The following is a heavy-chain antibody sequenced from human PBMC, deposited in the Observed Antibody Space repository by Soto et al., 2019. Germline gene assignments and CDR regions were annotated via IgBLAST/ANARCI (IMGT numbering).Heavy chain of an antibody. D-gene: IGHD6-13*01. Sequence: ASVKVSCKASGGTFSSYAISWVRQAPGQRLEWMGWINAGNGNTKYSQKFQGRVTITRDTSASTAYMELSSLRSEDTAVYYCASTGRIAAAPYFDYWGQGTLVTVSS. CDR1: GGTFSSYA. CDR2: INAGNGNT. J-gene: IGHJ4*02. V-gene: IGHV1-3*01. CDR3: ASTGRIAAAPYFDY.